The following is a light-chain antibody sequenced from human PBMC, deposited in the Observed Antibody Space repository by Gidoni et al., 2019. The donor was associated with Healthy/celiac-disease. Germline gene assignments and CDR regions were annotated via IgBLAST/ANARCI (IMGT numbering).Light chain of an antibody. CDR3: QQYNSYWT. J-gene: IGKJ1*01. Sequence: DIQLTQSPSTLSASVGDRVTINCRASQSISSWLAWYQQKPGKAPKLLIYKASSLESGVPSRFSGSGSGTECTLTISSLQSDEFATYYCQQYNSYWTFXXXTKVEIK. V-gene: IGKV1-5*03. CDR1: QSISSW. CDR2: KAS.